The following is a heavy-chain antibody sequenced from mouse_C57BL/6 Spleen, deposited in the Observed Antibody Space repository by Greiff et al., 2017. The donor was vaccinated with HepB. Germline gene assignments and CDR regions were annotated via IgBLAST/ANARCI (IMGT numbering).Heavy chain of an antibody. J-gene: IGHJ2*01. CDR3: ARDSYCGSSPSFDY. CDR1: GFTFSSYA. CDR2: ISDGGSYT. Sequence: EVKLMESGGGLVKPGGSLKLSCAASGFTFSSYAMSWVRQTPEKRLEWVATISDGGSYTYYPDNVKGRFTISRDNAKNNLYLQMSHLKSEDTAMYYCARDSYCGSSPSFDYWGQGTTLTVSS. D-gene: IGHD1-1*01. V-gene: IGHV5-4*01.